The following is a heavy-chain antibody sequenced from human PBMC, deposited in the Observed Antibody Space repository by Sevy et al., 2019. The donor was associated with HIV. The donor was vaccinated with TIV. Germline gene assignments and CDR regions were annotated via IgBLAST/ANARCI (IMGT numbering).Heavy chain of an antibody. CDR1: GGTFSSYA. J-gene: IGHJ4*02. CDR2: IIPICGTA. CDR3: TTGTTGTFDY. V-gene: IGHV1-69*13. Sequence: ASVKGSCKASGGTFSSYAISWVRQAPGQGLEWMGGIIPICGTANYAQKFQGRVTITADESTSTAYMELSSLRSEDTAVYYCTTGTTGTFDYWGQGTLVTVSS. D-gene: IGHD1-1*01.